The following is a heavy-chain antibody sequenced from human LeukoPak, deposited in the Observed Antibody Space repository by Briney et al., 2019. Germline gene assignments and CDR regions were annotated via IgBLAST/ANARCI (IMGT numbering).Heavy chain of an antibody. D-gene: IGHD7-27*01. V-gene: IGHV5-51*01. J-gene: IGHJ4*02. Sequence: GESLQISCKASGYSLTSYWIGWVRPMPGKGLEWMGIIVPSDSDIRYTPSFQGQVTISADKSLSTAYLQWNSLKASDTAIYYCARQTAMGRSGDYWGQGTLVTVSS. CDR1: GYSLTSYW. CDR3: ARQTAMGRSGDY. CDR2: IVPSDSDI.